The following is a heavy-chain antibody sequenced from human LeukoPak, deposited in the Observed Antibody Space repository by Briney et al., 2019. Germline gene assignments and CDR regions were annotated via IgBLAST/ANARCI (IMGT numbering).Heavy chain of an antibody. CDR3: AREGRGYYYYGMDV. CDR1: GFTFRSYS. J-gene: IGHJ6*02. CDR2: ISSSSSYI. Sequence: GGSLRLSCAASGFTFRSYSMNWVRQAPGKGLEWVSSISSSSSYIYYADSVKGRFTISRDNAKNSLYLQMNSLRAEDTAVYYCAREGRGYYYYGMDVWGQGTTVTVSS. V-gene: IGHV3-21*01.